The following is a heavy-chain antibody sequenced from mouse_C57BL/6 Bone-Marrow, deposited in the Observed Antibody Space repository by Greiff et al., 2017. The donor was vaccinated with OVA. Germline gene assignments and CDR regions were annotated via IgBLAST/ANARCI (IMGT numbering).Heavy chain of an antibody. D-gene: IGHD1-1*01. CDR2: IYPRSGNT. Sequence: QVQLQQSGAELARPGASVKLSCKASGYTFTSYGISWVKQRTGQGLEWIGEIYPRSGNTYYNEKFKGKATLTADKSSSTAYMELRSLTSEDSAVYFGARRAASKRVVATFDYWGQGTTLTVSS. CDR1: GYTFTSYG. V-gene: IGHV1-81*01. CDR3: ARRAASKRVVATFDY. J-gene: IGHJ2*01.